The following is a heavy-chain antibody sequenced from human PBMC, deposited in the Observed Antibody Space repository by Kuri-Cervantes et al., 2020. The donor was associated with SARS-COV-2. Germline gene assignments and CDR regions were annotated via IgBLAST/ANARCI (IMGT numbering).Heavy chain of an antibody. CDR2: ISFGGDKT. CDR3: ARDRETTWYYGMDV. Sequence: GESLKISCKAPGLRFGIHAMHWVRQAPGKGLEWLSFISFGGDKTYYADSVRDRFTISRDNSENTVSLQMNSLRPEDTAVYYCARDRETTWYYGMDVWGQGTTVTVSS. J-gene: IGHJ6*02. V-gene: IGHV3-30-3*01. D-gene: IGHD1-14*01. CDR1: GLRFGIHA.